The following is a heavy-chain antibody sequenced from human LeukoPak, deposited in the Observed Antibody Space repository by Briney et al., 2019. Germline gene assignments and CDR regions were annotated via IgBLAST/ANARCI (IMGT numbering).Heavy chain of an antibody. J-gene: IGHJ4*02. D-gene: IGHD5-18*01. Sequence: SVKVSCKXSGGTFSSYAISWVRQAPRQGLEWMGGIIPIFGTANYAQKFQGRVTITTDESTSTAYMELSSLRSEDTAVYYCAINNESGYSYGDYWGQGTLVTVSS. V-gene: IGHV1-69*05. CDR3: AINNESGYSYGDY. CDR2: IIPIFGTA. CDR1: GGTFSSYA.